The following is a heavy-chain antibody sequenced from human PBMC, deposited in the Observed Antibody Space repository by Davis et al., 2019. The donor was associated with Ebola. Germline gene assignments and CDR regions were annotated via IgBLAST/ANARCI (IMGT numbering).Heavy chain of an antibody. CDR2: ISSSGST. Sequence: GSLRLSCTVSGGSIGSYWWTWIRQPAGKGLEWLGHISSSGSTNYNPSLKSRLIMSVDASKNQFSLKLHSVTAADTAVYFCARVLRATGIDGASDIWGQGTVVTVSS. D-gene: IGHD1-14*01. V-gene: IGHV4-4*07. J-gene: IGHJ3*02. CDR1: GGSIGSYW. CDR3: ARVLRATGIDGASDI.